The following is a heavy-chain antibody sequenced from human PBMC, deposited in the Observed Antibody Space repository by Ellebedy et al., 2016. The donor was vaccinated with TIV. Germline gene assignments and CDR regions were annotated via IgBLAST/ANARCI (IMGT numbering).Heavy chain of an antibody. CDR1: GFTFSSYG. V-gene: IGHV3-33*06. CDR2: IWYDGSNK. D-gene: IGHD1-26*01. Sequence: GGSLRLSCAASGFTFSSYGMHWVRQAPGKGLEWVAVIWYDGSNKYYADSVKGRFTISRDNSKNTLYLQMNILRAEDTAVYYCAKDIGQYYFYGMDVWGQGTTVTVSS. CDR3: AKDIGQYYFYGMDV. J-gene: IGHJ6*02.